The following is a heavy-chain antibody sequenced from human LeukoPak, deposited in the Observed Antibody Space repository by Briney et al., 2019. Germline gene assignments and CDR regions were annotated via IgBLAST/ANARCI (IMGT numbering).Heavy chain of an antibody. J-gene: IGHJ6*03. D-gene: IGHD4-17*01. V-gene: IGHV4-4*07. Sequence: PSETLSLTCTVSGGSISSYYWGWIRQPAGKGLEWIGRIYTSGSTNYNPSLKSRVTMSVDTSKNQFSLKLSSVTAADTAVYYCARLAVVTTDHMDVWGKGTTVTISS. CDR3: ARLAVVTTDHMDV. CDR1: GGSISSYY. CDR2: IYTSGST.